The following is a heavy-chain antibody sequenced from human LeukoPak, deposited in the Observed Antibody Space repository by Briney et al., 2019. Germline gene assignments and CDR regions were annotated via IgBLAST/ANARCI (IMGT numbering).Heavy chain of an antibody. D-gene: IGHD2-15*01. V-gene: IGHV3-7*01. CDR1: GFTFSSYW. J-gene: IGHJ4*02. CDR3: TKGGGDSCCE. CDR2: IKQDGSEK. Sequence: GGSLRLSCAASGFTFSSYWMSWVRQAPGKGLEWVANIKQDGSEKYYVDSVKGRFTISRDNAKNSPYLQMNRLRAEDTAVYYRTKGGGDSCCEWGQGTLVTVSS.